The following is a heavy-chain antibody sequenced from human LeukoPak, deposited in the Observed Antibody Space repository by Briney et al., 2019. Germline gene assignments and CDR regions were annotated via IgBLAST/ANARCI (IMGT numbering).Heavy chain of an antibody. V-gene: IGHV4-4*07. Sequence: EASETLSLTCTVSGGSISSYYWSWIRQPAGKGLEWIGRIYTSGSTDYNPSLKSRVTMSVDTSKNQSSLKLSSVTAADTAVYYCASGPPPDFDYWGQGALVTVSS. CDR2: IYTSGST. J-gene: IGHJ4*02. CDR1: GGSISSYY. CDR3: ASGPPPDFDY.